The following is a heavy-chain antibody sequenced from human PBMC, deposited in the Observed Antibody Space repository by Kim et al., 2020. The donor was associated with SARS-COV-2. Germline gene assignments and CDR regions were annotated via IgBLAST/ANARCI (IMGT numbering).Heavy chain of an antibody. D-gene: IGHD3-10*02. CDR3: ARDPWSRVLGVTDHY. J-gene: IGHJ6*01. CDR2: ISYDGSNK. V-gene: IGHV3-30-3*01. CDR1: GFTFSSSA. Sequence: GGSLRLSCAASGFTFSSSAMHWVRQAPGKGLEWVAVISYDGSNKNYAYSVKGRFTISRDNSKNTLYLQMNILRAEDTALFYWARDPWSRVLGVTDHY.